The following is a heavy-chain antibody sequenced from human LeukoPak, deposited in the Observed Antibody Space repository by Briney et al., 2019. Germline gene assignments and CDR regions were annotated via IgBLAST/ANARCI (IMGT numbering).Heavy chain of an antibody. D-gene: IGHD3-3*01. J-gene: IGHJ3*02. CDR2: IIPIFGTA. Sequence: GASVKVSCKASGGTFSSYAISWVRQAPGQGLEWMGGIIPIFGTANYAQKFEGRVTITRNTSISTAYMELSRLRSEDTAVYYCAANGGSWSGYYAFDIWGQGTMVTVSS. CDR1: GGTFSSYA. CDR3: AANGGSWSGYYAFDI. V-gene: IGHV1-69*05.